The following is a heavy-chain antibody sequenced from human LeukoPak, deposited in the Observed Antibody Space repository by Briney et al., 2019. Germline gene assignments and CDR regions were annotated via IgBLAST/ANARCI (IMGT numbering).Heavy chain of an antibody. V-gene: IGHV3-23*01. Sequence: GGSLRLSCAASGFTFSSNAMNWVRQAPGKGLEWVSVISGSGGSKYYADSVKGRFTISRDNSKNTLYLQMESLRAEDTAVYYCAKFAVLLGFDYWGQGTLVTVSS. CDR1: GFTFSSNA. D-gene: IGHD3-9*01. CDR2: ISGSGGSK. CDR3: AKFAVLLGFDY. J-gene: IGHJ4*02.